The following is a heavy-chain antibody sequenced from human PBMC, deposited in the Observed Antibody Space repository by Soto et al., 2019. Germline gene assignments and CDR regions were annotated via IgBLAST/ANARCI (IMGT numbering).Heavy chain of an antibody. V-gene: IGHV4-34*01. CDR1: GGSFSGYY. D-gene: IGHD5-12*01. Sequence: SETLSLTCAVYGGSFSGYYWSWIRQPPGKGLEWIGESNHSGRTNDNPCRKSRGTISVDPSKNQFSLTPSSMTDADTAMYYCARHQSGYEYGMTQFDYWGQGILVTVS. CDR2: SNHSGRT. CDR3: ARHQSGYEYGMTQFDY. J-gene: IGHJ4*02.